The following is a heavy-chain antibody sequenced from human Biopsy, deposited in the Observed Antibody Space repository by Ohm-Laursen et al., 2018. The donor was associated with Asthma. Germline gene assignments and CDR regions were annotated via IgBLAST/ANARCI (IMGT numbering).Heavy chain of an antibody. CDR1: GGTFSNFA. D-gene: IGHD6-19*01. Sequence: GASVKLSCKAPGGTFSNFAISWVRQAPGQGLEWLGGIMTVFGTTNSAQKFQGRVTITADESTSTAYMEVTSLRSEGTAIYYCARCQVGYSSGWSLLLKKIYYSGMDVWGQGTAVTVSS. CDR2: IMTVFGTT. CDR3: ARCQVGYSSGWSLLLKKIYYSGMDV. V-gene: IGHV1-69*13. J-gene: IGHJ6*02.